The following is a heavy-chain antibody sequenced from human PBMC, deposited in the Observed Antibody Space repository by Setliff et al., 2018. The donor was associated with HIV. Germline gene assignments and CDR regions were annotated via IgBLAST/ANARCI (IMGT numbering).Heavy chain of an antibody. CDR1: GAPFNGYY. V-gene: IGHV4-34*01. J-gene: IGHJ4*02. CDR3: ARARLRVPPSIFDY. CDR2: IYHSGIV. Sequence: ETLPLTCAVYGAPFNGYYWAWTRQSPAKGLEWIGEIYHSGIVNYNPSLQSRVTISTDTSKKQFSLRLNSVTVADTAVYYCARARLRVPPSIFDYWGMGSLVTVSS. D-gene: IGHD2-2*01.